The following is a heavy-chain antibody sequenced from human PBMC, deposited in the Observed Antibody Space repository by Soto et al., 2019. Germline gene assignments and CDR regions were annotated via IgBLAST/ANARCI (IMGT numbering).Heavy chain of an antibody. Sequence: SETLSLTCTVPGGSISSGGYYWSWIRQHPGKGLEWIGYIYYSGSTYYNPSLKSRVTISVDTSKNQFSLKLSSVTAADTAVYYCARQTDYYDSSGYYPFDYWGQGTLVTVSS. CDR2: IYYSGST. V-gene: IGHV4-31*03. CDR1: GGSISSGGYY. J-gene: IGHJ4*02. D-gene: IGHD3-22*01. CDR3: ARQTDYYDSSGYYPFDY.